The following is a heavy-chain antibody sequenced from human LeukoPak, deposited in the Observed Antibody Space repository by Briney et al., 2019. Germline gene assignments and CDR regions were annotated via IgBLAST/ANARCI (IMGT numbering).Heavy chain of an antibody. CDR2: IISIFGTA. Sequence: ASVKVSCKASGGTFSSYAISWVRQAPGQGLEWMGGIISIFGTANYAQKFQGRVTITADKSTSTAYMELSSLRSEDTAVYYCARGRDSLFDAGTPQNNWFDPWGQGTLVTVSS. CDR3: ARGRDSLFDAGTPQNNWFDP. J-gene: IGHJ5*02. D-gene: IGHD3-16*02. V-gene: IGHV1-69*06. CDR1: GGTFSSYA.